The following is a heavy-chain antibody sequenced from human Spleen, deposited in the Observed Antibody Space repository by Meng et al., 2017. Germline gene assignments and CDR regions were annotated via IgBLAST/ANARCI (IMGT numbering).Heavy chain of an antibody. J-gene: IGHJ4*02. CDR2: ISRSGSTK. V-gene: IGHV3-11*01. D-gene: IGHD3-10*01. CDR1: GFTFSDYY. Sequence: VDVVESGGGLVKPGGSLRFSCAASGFTFSDYYMSWFRQAPGKGLEWVSYISRSGSTKYYADSVQGRFTVSRDDAKNSLYLEMNSLRAEDTAVYYCARDRGSTYLHDYWGQGTLVTVSS. CDR3: ARDRGSTYLHDY.